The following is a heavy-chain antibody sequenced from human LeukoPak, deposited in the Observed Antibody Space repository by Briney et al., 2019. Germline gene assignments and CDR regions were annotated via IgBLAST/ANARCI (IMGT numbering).Heavy chain of an antibody. D-gene: IGHD6-6*01. V-gene: IGHV4-59*01. J-gene: IGHJ4*02. Sequence: LSEALSLTCTVSGGSISSYYWSWIRQPPGKGLEWIGYIYYSGSTNYNPSLKSRVTISVDTSKNQFSLKLSSVTAADTAVYYCARGLRNLYSSSSFYYFDYWGQGTLVTVSS. CDR2: IYYSGST. CDR1: GGSISSYY. CDR3: ARGLRNLYSSSSFYYFDY.